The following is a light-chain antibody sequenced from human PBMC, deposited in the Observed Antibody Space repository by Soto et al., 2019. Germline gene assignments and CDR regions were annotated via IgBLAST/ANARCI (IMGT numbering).Light chain of an antibody. CDR1: QSVGSN. Sequence: EIVMTQSPSTLPVSPGERVTLSFRARQSVGSNLAWYQQTPGQAPRVVIYDASTRATVIPARFSGSGSGTEFTLTISSLQSEDFAVYYCQQYDTWPLTFGGGTKVDIK. CDR2: DAS. CDR3: QQYDTWPLT. J-gene: IGKJ4*01. V-gene: IGKV3-15*01.